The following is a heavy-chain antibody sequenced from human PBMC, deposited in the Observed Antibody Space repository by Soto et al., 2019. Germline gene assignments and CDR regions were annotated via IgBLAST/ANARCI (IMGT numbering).Heavy chain of an antibody. V-gene: IGHV4-39*01. J-gene: IGHJ6*03. CDR2: IYYSGST. CDR1: GGSISSSSYY. Sequence: QLQLQESGPGLVKPSETLSLTCTVSGGSISSSSYYWGWIRQPPGKGLEWIGSIYYSGSTYYNPSPTSRVTISVDTSKNQFSLKLSSVTAADTAVYYCARPPLGSMYYMDVWGKGTTVTVSS. CDR3: ARPPLGSMYYMDV. D-gene: IGHD2-2*03.